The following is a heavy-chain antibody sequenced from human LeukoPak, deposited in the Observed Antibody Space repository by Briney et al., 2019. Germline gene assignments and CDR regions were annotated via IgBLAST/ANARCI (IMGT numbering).Heavy chain of an antibody. CDR3: ARGNDYGDY. CDR2: INPSSGGT. D-gene: IGHD2-8*01. J-gene: IGHJ4*02. V-gene: IGHV1-2*02. CDR1: GYTFTAYY. Sequence: ASVKVSCKASGYTFTAYYMHWVRQAPGQGLEWIGWINPSSGGTKYAQKFQGRVSLTRDTSTTTTYMELNWLTTADTAMYYCARGNDYGDYWGQGTPVTVSS.